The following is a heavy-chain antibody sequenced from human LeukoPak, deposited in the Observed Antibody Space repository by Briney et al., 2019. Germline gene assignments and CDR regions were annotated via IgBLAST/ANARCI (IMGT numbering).Heavy chain of an antibody. CDR2: ISGDGGST. CDR3: AKALGYSYGNYYYYGMDV. D-gene: IGHD5-18*01. CDR1: GFTLDDYA. V-gene: IGHV3-43*02. J-gene: IGHJ6*02. Sequence: GGSLRLSCAASGFTLDDYAMHWVRQAPGKGLEWVSLISGDGGSTYYADSVKGRFTISRDNSKNSLYLQMNSLRTEDTALYYCAKALGYSYGNYYYYGMDVWGQGTTVTVSS.